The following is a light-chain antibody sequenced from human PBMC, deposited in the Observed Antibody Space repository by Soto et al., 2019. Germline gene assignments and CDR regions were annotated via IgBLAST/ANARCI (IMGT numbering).Light chain of an antibody. J-gene: IGKJ5*01. V-gene: IGKV3-15*01. Sequence: VMTQSPATLSVSPGERATLSCRASQSVSSDLAWYHQKSGQAPRLLIYGASTRATGVPGRFSGGGSGTEFTLTISSLHSEDFAVYFCQQYNNWPITFGQGTRLEIK. CDR3: QQYNNWPIT. CDR2: GAS. CDR1: QSVSSD.